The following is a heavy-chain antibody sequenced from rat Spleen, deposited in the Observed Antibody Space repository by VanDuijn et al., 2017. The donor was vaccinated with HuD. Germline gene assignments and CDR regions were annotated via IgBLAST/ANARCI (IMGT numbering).Heavy chain of an antibody. CDR3: ARSGVLLDY. V-gene: IGHV2-47*01. J-gene: IGHJ2*01. Sequence: QVQLKESGPGLVQPSQTLSLTCTVSGLSLASNGVSWIRQPPGKGLEWMGAIWSNGGTDYNSAIKSRLSSSRDTSKSQVFLKMKSLQTEDTAMYFCARSGVLLDYWGQGVMVTVSS. D-gene: IGHD4-3*01. CDR2: IWSNGGT. CDR1: GLSLASNG.